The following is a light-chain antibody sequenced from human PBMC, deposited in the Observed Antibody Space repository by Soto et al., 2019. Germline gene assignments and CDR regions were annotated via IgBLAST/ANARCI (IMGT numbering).Light chain of an antibody. J-gene: IGLJ1*01. CDR2: DVS. CDR3: CSYAGSYKGYV. Sequence: QSALTQPRSVSGSPGQSVTISCTGTSSDVGGYQYVSWYQQHPGKAPKLMIYDVSKRPSGVPDRFSGSKSGNTASLTISGLQAEDEADYYCCSYAGSYKGYVFGTGTKVTVL. V-gene: IGLV2-11*01. CDR1: SSDVGGYQY.